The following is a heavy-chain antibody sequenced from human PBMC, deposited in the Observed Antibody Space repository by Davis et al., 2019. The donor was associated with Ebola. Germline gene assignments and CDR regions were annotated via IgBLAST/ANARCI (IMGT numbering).Heavy chain of an antibody. V-gene: IGHV1-18*01. CDR3: ARAEYGDYNNWFDP. CDR2: ISAYNGNT. D-gene: IGHD4-17*01. CDR1: GYTFISYG. J-gene: IGHJ5*02. Sequence: ASVKVSCKASGYTFISYGISWVRQAPGQGLEWMGWISAYNGNTNYAQKLQGRVTMTTDTSTSTAYMELRSLRSEDTAVYYCARAEYGDYNNWFDPWGRGTLVTVSS.